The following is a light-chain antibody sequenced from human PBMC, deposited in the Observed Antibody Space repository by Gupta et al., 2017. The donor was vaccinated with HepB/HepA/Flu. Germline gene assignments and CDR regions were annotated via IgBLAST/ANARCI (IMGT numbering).Light chain of an antibody. CDR3: HQDDGVPRA. J-gene: IGKJ1*01. V-gene: IGKV4-1*01. CDR2: WAS. CDR1: QSGLYSPNHKNY. Sequence: DIVPTHSPDSPAVSLGERATIHCTSSQSGLYSPNHKNYLAWFQQKPGQRPNLLIYWASRRESGVAERFSGSGTGTDFTRTISSLQPEDVAVYYRHQDDGVPRAFGQGTKVENK.